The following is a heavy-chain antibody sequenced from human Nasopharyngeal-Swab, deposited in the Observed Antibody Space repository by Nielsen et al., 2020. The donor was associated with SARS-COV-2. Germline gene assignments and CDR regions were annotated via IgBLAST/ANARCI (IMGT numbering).Heavy chain of an antibody. V-gene: IGHV1-18*01. Sequence: ASVKVSCKASGYTFTSYGISWVRQAPGQGLEWMGWISAYNGNTNYAQKLQGRVTMTTDTSTSTAYMELRSLRSDDTAVYYCARVLQAPPYCGGDCYAFDIWGQGTMVTVSS. CDR3: ARVLQAPPYCGGDCYAFDI. J-gene: IGHJ3*02. D-gene: IGHD2-21*02. CDR1: GYTFTSYG. CDR2: ISAYNGNT.